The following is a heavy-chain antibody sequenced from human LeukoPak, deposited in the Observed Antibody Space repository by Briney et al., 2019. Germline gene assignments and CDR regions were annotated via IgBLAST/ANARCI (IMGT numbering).Heavy chain of an antibody. J-gene: IGHJ4*02. D-gene: IGHD3-22*01. CDR2: IKEDGSEK. CDR3: ATGRYYDSSGYYYFDY. Sequence: GGSLRLSCAASGFTFSSYWMSWVRQAPGKGLEWVANIKEDGSEKYYVDSVKGQFTISRDNAKNSLYLQMNSLRAEDTAVYYCATGRYYDSSGYYYFDYWGQGTLVTVSS. CDR1: GFTFSSYW. V-gene: IGHV3-7*01.